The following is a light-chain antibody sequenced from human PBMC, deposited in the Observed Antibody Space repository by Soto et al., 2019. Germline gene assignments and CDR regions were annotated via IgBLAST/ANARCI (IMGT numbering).Light chain of an antibody. CDR3: QQSYTTPLG. CDR1: QSISSY. J-gene: IGKJ4*01. V-gene: IGKV1-39*01. Sequence: DIQMTQSPSSLSASLGDRFTITCRSSQSISSYLNWYQQKPGKAPKLLIFTASTLQSGVPSRFSGSGSGTDFTLTISSLQPEDFATYYCQQSYTTPLGFGGGTKVDI. CDR2: TAS.